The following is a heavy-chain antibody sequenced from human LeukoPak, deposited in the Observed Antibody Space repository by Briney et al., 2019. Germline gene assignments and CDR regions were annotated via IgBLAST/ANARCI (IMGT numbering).Heavy chain of an antibody. CDR2: IYHSGST. CDR1: GGSISSGGYY. Sequence: SETLSLTCTVSGGSISSGGYYWSWIRQPPGKGLEWIGYIYHSGSTYYNPSLKSRVTISVDTSKNQFSLKLSSVTAADTAVYYCTRGAGWLIDYWGQGILVTVSS. CDR3: TRGAGWLIDY. D-gene: IGHD3-16*01. J-gene: IGHJ4*02. V-gene: IGHV4-30-2*01.